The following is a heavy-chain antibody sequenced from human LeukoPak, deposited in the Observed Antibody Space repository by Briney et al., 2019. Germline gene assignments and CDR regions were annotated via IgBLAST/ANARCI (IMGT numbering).Heavy chain of an antibody. CDR2: ISSSSDYI. J-gene: IGHJ4*02. Sequence: GGSLRLSCAASGFTFNIYSMNWVRQAPGKGMKWVSSISSSSDYIYYADSVKGRFTISRDNARNSLYLQMNSLRAEDTAVYYCARKLGKWERLSPFDYWGQGTLVTVSS. CDR1: GFTFNIYS. CDR3: ARKLGKWERLSPFDY. V-gene: IGHV3-21*01. D-gene: IGHD1-26*01.